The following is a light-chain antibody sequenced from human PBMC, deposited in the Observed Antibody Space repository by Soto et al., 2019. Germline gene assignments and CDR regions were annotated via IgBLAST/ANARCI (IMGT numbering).Light chain of an antibody. J-gene: IGLJ1*01. CDR1: GGHSNYA. V-gene: IGLV4-69*01. CDR2: VNSDGSH. Sequence: QSVLTQSPSASAFLGASVKLTCTLSGGHSNYAIAWHQQQPEKGPRYLMKVNSDGSHRKGDGIADRFSGSSSGAQRYLTISSLQSEDEADYYCQTWGTGIRVFGTGTKVTVL. CDR3: QTWGTGIRV.